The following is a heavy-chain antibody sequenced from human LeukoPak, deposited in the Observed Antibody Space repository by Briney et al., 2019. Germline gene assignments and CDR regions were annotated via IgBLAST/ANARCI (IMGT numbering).Heavy chain of an antibody. J-gene: IGHJ4*02. CDR3: ARHSSGSYYTY. V-gene: IGHV3-7*01. CDR2: IKQDGSDK. CDR1: GFTFSSSW. Sequence: GGSLRLSCAASGFTFSSSWMSWVRQAPGKGLEWVAHIKQDGSDKYYVDSVKGRFTISRDNAKNSLYLQMNSLRADDTAVYYCARHSSGSYYTYWGQGTLVTVSS. D-gene: IGHD3-10*01.